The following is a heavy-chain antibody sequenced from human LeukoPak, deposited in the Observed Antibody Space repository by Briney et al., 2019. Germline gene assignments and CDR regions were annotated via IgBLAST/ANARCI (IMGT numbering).Heavy chain of an antibody. D-gene: IGHD2-21*01. J-gene: IGHJ6*03. Sequence: PSQTLSLTCTVSGGSISSGSYYWSWIRQPAGKGLEWIGRIYTSGSTNYNPSLKSRVTMSVDTSKNQFSLKLSSVTAADTAVYYCARDGGDWQYYYYMDVWGKGTTVTVSS. CDR1: GGSISSGSYY. CDR3: ARDGGDWQYYYYMDV. V-gene: IGHV4-61*02. CDR2: IYTSGST.